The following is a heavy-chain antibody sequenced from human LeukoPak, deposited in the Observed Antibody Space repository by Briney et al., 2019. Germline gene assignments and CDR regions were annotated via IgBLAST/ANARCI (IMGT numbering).Heavy chain of an antibody. V-gene: IGHV4-30-2*01. CDR2: TYHSGST. Sequence: PSETLSLTCAVSGGSISSGGYSWSWIRQPPGKGLEWIGYTYHSGSTYYNPSLKSRVTISVDRSKNQFSLKLSSVTAADTAVYYCASSSLEVATTMESYFDYWGQGTLVTVSS. J-gene: IGHJ4*02. CDR3: ASSSLEVATTMESYFDY. D-gene: IGHD5-12*01. CDR1: GGSISSGGYS.